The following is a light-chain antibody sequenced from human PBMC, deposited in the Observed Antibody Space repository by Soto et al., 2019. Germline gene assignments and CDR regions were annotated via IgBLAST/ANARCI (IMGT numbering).Light chain of an antibody. CDR1: SSDVGGYNY. Sequence: QSVLTQPASVSGSPGQSITISCTGTSSDVGGYNYVSWYQQHPGKAPKLMIYEVSNRPSGVSNRFSGSKSGNTASLTISGLQAEDEADYYCATWDDSLNGRVFGGGTKVTVL. V-gene: IGLV2-14*01. J-gene: IGLJ3*02. CDR2: EVS. CDR3: ATWDDSLNGRV.